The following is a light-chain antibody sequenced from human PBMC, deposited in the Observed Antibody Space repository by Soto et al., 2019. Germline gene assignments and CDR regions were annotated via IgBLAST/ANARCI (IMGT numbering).Light chain of an antibody. J-gene: IGKJ1*01. V-gene: IGKV3-15*01. Sequence: ETVITQSPATLSVSPGERATLSCRASQSLSSNLAWYQQKPGQAPRLLIYGASTRATGFPARFSGSGSGTEFTLTISSLQSEDFAVYYCQQYDYWPPLFGQGTKVDI. CDR3: QQYDYWPPL. CDR2: GAS. CDR1: QSLSSN.